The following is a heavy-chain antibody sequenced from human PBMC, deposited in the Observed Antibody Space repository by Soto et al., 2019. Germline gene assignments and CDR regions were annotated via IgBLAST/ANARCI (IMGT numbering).Heavy chain of an antibody. CDR2: INHSGST. J-gene: IGHJ4*02. CDR3: ARDKITGRFDY. V-gene: IGHV4-34*01. D-gene: IGHD2-8*02. Sequence: QVQLQQWGAGLLKPSETLSLTCAVYGGSFSGYYWTWIRQPPGTGLEWIGEINHSGSTNYNPSPKXXVTISVDTSKNQFSLKLTSVTAADTAVYYCARDKITGRFDYWGQGTLVTVSS. CDR1: GGSFSGYY.